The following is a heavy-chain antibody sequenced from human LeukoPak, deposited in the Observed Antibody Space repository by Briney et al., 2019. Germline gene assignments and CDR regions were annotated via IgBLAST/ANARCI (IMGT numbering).Heavy chain of an antibody. CDR2: INSDGSST. Sequence: PGGSLRLSCAASGFTFSSYWMHWVRQAPGKGLVWVSRINSDGSSTNYADSVKGRFTISRDNAKNTLYLQMNSLRAEDTAVYYCARGRLGYYFDYWGQGTLVTVSS. CDR1: GFTFSSYW. D-gene: IGHD6-25*01. J-gene: IGHJ4*02. V-gene: IGHV3-74*01. CDR3: ARGRLGYYFDY.